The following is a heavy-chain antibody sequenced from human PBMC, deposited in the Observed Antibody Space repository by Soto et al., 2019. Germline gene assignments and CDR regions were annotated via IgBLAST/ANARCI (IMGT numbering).Heavy chain of an antibody. CDR3: ATLYYDSSFGPFDY. D-gene: IGHD3-22*01. V-gene: IGHV3-33*01. J-gene: IGHJ4*02. CDR2: IWYDGSNK. CDR1: GFTFSSYG. Sequence: GGSLRLSCAASGFTFSSYGMHWVRQAPGKGLEWVAVIWYDGSNKYYADSVKGRFTISRDNSKNTLYLQMNSLRAEDTVVYYCATLYYDSSFGPFDYWGQGTLVTVSS.